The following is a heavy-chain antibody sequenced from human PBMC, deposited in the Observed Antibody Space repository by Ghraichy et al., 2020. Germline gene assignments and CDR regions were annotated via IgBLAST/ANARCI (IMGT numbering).Heavy chain of an antibody. J-gene: IGHJ6*02. D-gene: IGHD2-2*03. CDR1: GFTVSSNY. CDR3: ARDHNVPGYCSSTSCPLDV. Sequence: GGSLRLSCAASGFTVSSNYMSWVRQAPGKGLEWVSVIYSGGSTYYADSVKGRFTISRDNSKNTLYLQMNSLRAEDTAVYYCARDHNVPGYCSSTSCPLDVWGQGTTVTVSS. V-gene: IGHV3-66*01. CDR2: IYSGGST.